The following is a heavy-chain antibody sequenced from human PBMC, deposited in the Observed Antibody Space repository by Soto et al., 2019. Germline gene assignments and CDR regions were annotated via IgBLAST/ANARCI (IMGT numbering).Heavy chain of an antibody. J-gene: IGHJ3*01. D-gene: IGHD2-21*01. Sequence: QVQLQESGPGLEKASQTLSLTCTVSGGSMSGYSWSWIRQPPGKGLEWIGFIYDSGTTNYNPSLNIQGTMSLGTSKNQVSLKMTSVTAADTAVYYCARVSYIVVVRAVRGAFDVWGQGTMITVPS. CDR3: ARVSYIVVVRAVRGAFDV. CDR2: IYDSGTT. V-gene: IGHV4-59*01. CDR1: GGSMSGYS.